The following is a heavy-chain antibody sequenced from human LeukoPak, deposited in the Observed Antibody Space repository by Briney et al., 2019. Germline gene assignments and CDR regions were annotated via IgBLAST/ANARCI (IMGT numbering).Heavy chain of an antibody. J-gene: IGHJ4*02. V-gene: IGHV3-30-3*01. Sequence: PGGSLRLSCAASRSTFSSYAMHWVRQAPGKGLEWVAVISYDGSNKYYADSVKGRFTISRDNSKNTLYLQMNSLRTEDTAVYYCARGGPLGVVVVAASRYFDYWGQGTLVTVSS. D-gene: IGHD2-15*01. CDR2: ISYDGSNK. CDR3: ARGGPLGVVVVAASRYFDY. CDR1: RSTFSSYA.